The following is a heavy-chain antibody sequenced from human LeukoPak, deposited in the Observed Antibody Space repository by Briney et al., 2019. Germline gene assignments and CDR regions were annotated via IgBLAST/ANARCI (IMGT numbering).Heavy chain of an antibody. Sequence: SQALSLTCVVSGDSVSSKNGAWNWIRQSPSRGLEWLGRTYYRSKWYNDYAESMEGRMTISQDTSKNQYSLHLNSVTPDDTAVYYCARDLGATGWHTFDYWGQGTLVTVSS. D-gene: IGHD6-19*01. CDR1: GDSVSSKNGA. CDR3: ARDLGATGWHTFDY. V-gene: IGHV6-1*01. J-gene: IGHJ4*02. CDR2: TYYRSKWYN.